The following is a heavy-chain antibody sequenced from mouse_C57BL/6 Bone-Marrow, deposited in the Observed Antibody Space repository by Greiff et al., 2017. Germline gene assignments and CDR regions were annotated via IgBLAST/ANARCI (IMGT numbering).Heavy chain of an antibody. D-gene: IGHD2-3*01. CDR3: ARGGYYYFDY. V-gene: IGHV1-50*01. CDR2: IDPSDSYT. CDR1: GYTFTSYW. J-gene: IGHJ2*01. Sequence: QVQLQQSGAELVKPGASVKLSCKASGYTFTSYWMQWVKPRPGQGLEWIGEIDPSDSYTNYNQKLKGKATLTVDTSSSTAYMQLSSLTSEDSAVYYCARGGYYYFDYWGQGTTLTVSS.